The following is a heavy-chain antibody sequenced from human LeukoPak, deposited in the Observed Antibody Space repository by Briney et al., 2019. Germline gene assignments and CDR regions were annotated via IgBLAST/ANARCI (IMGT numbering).Heavy chain of an antibody. Sequence: PSETLSLTCTVSGGSISSSSYYWGWIRQPPGKGLEWIGSIYYSGSTYYNPSLKSRVTISVDTSKNQLSLKLSSVTAADTAVYYCARDGDSGSYYFDYWGQGTLVTVSS. CDR2: IYYSGST. CDR1: GGSISSSSYY. D-gene: IGHD1-26*01. V-gene: IGHV4-39*07. J-gene: IGHJ4*02. CDR3: ARDGDSGSYYFDY.